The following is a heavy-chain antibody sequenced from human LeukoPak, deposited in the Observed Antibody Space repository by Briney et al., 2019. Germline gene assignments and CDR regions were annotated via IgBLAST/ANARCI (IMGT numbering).Heavy chain of an antibody. V-gene: IGHV4-61*02. Sequence: PSQTLSLTCTVSGGSISSGDYYWSWIRQPPGKGLEWIGRIYTSGSTNYNPSLKSRVTMSVDTSKNQFSLKLSSVTAADTAVYYCARVVVTGGWFDPWGQGTLVTVSS. J-gene: IGHJ5*02. D-gene: IGHD2-21*02. CDR2: IYTSGST. CDR3: ARVVVTGGWFDP. CDR1: GGSISSGDYY.